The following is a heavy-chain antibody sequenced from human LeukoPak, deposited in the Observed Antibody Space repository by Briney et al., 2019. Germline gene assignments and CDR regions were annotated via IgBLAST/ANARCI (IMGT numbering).Heavy chain of an antibody. V-gene: IGHV4-39*07. D-gene: IGHD3-9*01. CDR1: GGSISNSSYY. CDR3: ARDSRYYDILTGYDAFDI. Sequence: SETLSLTCTVSGGSISNSSYYWGWIRQPPGKGLEWIGSIYYSGTTDYNSSLKSRVTISVDTSKNQFSLKLSSVTAADTAVYYCARDSRYYDILTGYDAFDIWGQGTMVTVSS. CDR2: IYYSGTT. J-gene: IGHJ3*02.